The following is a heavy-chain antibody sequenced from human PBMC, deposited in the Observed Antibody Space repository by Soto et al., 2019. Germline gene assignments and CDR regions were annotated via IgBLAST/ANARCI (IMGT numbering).Heavy chain of an antibody. V-gene: IGHV1-18*01. CDR2: ISAYNGNT. CDR3: AIGHLGFGGLLCGGLDY. CDR1: GYTFTSYG. D-gene: IGHD3-10*01. J-gene: IGHJ4*02. Sequence: QVQLVQSGAEVKKPGASVKVSCKASGYTFTSYGISWVRQAPGQGLEWMGWISAYNGNTNHAQKLQGRVTMTTDKSTSTAYMELRSLRSDDTTVNYCAIGHLGFGGLLCGGLDYWGQGTLVTVSS.